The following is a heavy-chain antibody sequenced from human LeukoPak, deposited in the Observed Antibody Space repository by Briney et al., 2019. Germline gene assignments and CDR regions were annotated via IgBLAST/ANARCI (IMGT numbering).Heavy chain of an antibody. Sequence: PGGSLRLSCAASGFTFSSYGIHWVRQAPGKGLEWVAVVSYDGSEKYYADSVKGRLTISRDNSKNTLYLQMNSLRAEDTAVYFCAKESGGPGSSYQAFLDYWGQGTLVTVSS. V-gene: IGHV3-30*18. CDR3: AKESGGPGSSYQAFLDY. J-gene: IGHJ4*02. CDR1: GFTFSSYG. D-gene: IGHD1-26*01. CDR2: VSYDGSEK.